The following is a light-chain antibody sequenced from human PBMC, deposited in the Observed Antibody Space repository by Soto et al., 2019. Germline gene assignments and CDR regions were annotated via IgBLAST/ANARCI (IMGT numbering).Light chain of an antibody. V-gene: IGKV3-15*01. Sequence: EIVLTQSPATLSLSPGERATLSCRASQSISNNLAWYQQKPGQAPRLVIYSAFTRATGIPARFSGSGSGTEFTLTISSLQSEDFAVYYCQQYNKWPPWMFGQGTKVDIK. CDR1: QSISNN. CDR2: SAF. J-gene: IGKJ1*01. CDR3: QQYNKWPPWM.